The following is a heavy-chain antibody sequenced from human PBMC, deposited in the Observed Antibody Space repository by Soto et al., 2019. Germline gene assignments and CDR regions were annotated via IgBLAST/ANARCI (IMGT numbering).Heavy chain of an antibody. J-gene: IGHJ5*02. Sequence: KASGYTLTIYAMHWLRQAPGQRLEWMGWINAGNGNTKYSQKFQGRVTITRDTSATTAYMELSSLRSEDTAVYYCARAPIVVVPAVHGGFAPGGQEPLVTVPS. CDR1: GYTLTIYA. V-gene: IGHV1-3*01. CDR3: ARAPIVVVPAVHGGFAP. CDR2: INAGNGNT. D-gene: IGHD2-2*01.